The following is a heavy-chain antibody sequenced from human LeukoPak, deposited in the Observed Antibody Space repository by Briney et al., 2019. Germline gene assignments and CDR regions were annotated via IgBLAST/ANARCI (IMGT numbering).Heavy chain of an antibody. CDR1: GFPFSSYW. CDR2: ISYDGSNK. D-gene: IGHD1-26*01. Sequence: PGGSLRLSCVASGFPFSSYWMTWVRQAPGKGLEWVAVISYDGSNKYYADSVKGRFTISRDNAKNSLYLQMNSLRAEDTAVYYCARGGGSYYLYWGQGTLVTVSS. V-gene: IGHV3-30*03. J-gene: IGHJ4*02. CDR3: ARGGGSYYLY.